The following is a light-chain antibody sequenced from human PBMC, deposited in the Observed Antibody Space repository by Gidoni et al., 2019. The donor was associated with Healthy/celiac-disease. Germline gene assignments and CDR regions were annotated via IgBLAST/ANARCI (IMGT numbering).Light chain of an antibody. V-gene: IGLV1-47*01. CDR1: SSNIGSHY. CDR3: AAWDDRLSADVV. J-gene: IGLJ2*01. CDR2: RNN. Sequence: QSVLTQPPSASGTPGQRVTISCSGRSSNIGSHYVYWYQQLPGTAPKLLIYRNNQRPSGFPDRFSGSKSGTSASLAISGLRSEDAADYYCAAWDDRLSADVVFGGGTKLTVL.